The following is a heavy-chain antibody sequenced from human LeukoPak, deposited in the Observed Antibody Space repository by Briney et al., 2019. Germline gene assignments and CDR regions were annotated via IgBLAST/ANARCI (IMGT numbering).Heavy chain of an antibody. Sequence: ASVKVSCKASGYTFTGYYMHRVRQAPGQGLEWMGWINPNSGGTNYAQKFQGRVTMTRDTSISTAYMELSRLRSDDTAVYYCARNVVVPAAILPFDYWGQGTLVTVSS. J-gene: IGHJ4*02. CDR1: GYTFTGYY. CDR3: ARNVVVPAAILPFDY. V-gene: IGHV1-2*02. D-gene: IGHD2-2*01. CDR2: INPNSGGT.